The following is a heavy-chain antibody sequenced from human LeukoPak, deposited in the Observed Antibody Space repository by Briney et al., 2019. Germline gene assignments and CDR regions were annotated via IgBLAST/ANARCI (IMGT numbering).Heavy chain of an antibody. V-gene: IGHV3-73*01. J-gene: IGHJ4*02. CDR3: ISRYPDDSSGYFHY. Sequence: GGSLRLSCAASGFTFSGSAMHWVRQASGKGLEWVGRIKSKANTYATAYAASVKGRFTISRDDSKKTAYLQMNSLKTEDTAVYYCISRYPDDSSGYFHYWGQGTLVTVSS. CDR1: GFTFSGSA. D-gene: IGHD3-22*01. CDR2: IKSKANTYAT.